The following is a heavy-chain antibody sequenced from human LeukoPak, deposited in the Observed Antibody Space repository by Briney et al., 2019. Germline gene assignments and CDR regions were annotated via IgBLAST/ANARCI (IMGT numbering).Heavy chain of an antibody. CDR1: SGSISSHY. CDR2: IFYTGST. D-gene: IGHD5-18*01. J-gene: IGHJ4*02. CDR3: GRGGYSVIDY. Sequence: KPSETLSLTCTVSSGSISSHYWTWIRQPPGKWLEWIGYIFYTGSTNYNPSLKSRVPMSVSTSKNQFSLKLSSVTAADTAVYYCGRGGYSVIDYWGQGTLVTVSS. V-gene: IGHV4-59*08.